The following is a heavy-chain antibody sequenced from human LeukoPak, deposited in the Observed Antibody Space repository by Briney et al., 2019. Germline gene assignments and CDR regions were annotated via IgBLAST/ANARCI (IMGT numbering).Heavy chain of an antibody. V-gene: IGHV1-2*02. D-gene: IGHD3-22*01. J-gene: IGHJ4*02. CDR1: GYTFTGYW. CDR2: INPNTGNT. CDR3: ARSSGYYFSYDY. Sequence: ASVKVSCKASGYTFTGYWMHWVRQAPGQGLEWMGWINPNTGNTNCAERFQGRVTMTRDTSINTAYMELNSLGSDDTAVYYCARSSGYYFSYDYWGQGTLVTVSS.